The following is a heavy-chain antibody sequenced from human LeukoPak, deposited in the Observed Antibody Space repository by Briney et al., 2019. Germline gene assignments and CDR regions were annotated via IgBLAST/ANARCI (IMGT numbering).Heavy chain of an antibody. CDR3: AKAGGSYSKIDY. CDR1: GFTFSSYT. Sequence: GGSLRLSCSASGFTFSSYTMNWVRQAPGKGLEWVSGISSSGGSTYYADSLKGRFTISRDNSKNTLYLQMSSLRAEETAVYYCAKAGGSYSKIDYWGQGTLVTVSS. J-gene: IGHJ4*02. D-gene: IGHD1-26*01. CDR2: ISSSGGST. V-gene: IGHV3-23*01.